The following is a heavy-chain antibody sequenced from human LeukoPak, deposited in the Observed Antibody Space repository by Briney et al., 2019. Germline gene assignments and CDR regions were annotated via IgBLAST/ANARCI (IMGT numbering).Heavy chain of an antibody. J-gene: IGHJ1*01. CDR3: ARQRGSYYYYYFQH. D-gene: IGHD1-26*01. CDR2: IYYSGST. V-gene: IGHV4-39*01. Sequence: SETLSLTCTVSGGSISSSSYYWGWIRQPPGKGLEWIGSIYYSGSTYYNPSLKSRVTISVDTSKNQFSLKLSSVTAADTAVYYCARQRGSYYYYYFQHWGQGTLVTVSS. CDR1: GGSISSSSYY.